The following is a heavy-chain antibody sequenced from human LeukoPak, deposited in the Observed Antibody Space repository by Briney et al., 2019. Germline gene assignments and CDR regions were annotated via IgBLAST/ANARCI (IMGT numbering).Heavy chain of an antibody. CDR1: GFTFSDYY. CDR3: AREPWELRMDV. D-gene: IGHD1-26*01. V-gene: IGHV3-11*01. Sequence: GGSLRLSCAASGFTFSDYYMSWIRQAPGKGLEWVSYISSSGSTIYYADSVKGRFTISRDNAKNSLYLQVNSLRAEDTAVYYCAREPWELRMDVWGQGTTVTVSS. J-gene: IGHJ6*02. CDR2: ISSSGSTI.